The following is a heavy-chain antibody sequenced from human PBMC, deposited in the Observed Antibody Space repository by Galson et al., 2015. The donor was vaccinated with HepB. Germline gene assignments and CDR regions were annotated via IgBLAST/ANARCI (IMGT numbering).Heavy chain of an antibody. J-gene: IGHJ6*02. Sequence: SLRLSCAVSGVTFSSSAMTWVRQAPGKGLEWVSTIDISGGRTNYADSVKGRFTISRDNSKNTLSLQMNSLRAEDTALHYCVKDYSNYIGAMDVWGQGTTVTVSS. CDR1: GVTFSSSA. V-gene: IGHV3-23*01. CDR2: IDISGGRT. D-gene: IGHD4-11*01. CDR3: VKDYSNYIGAMDV.